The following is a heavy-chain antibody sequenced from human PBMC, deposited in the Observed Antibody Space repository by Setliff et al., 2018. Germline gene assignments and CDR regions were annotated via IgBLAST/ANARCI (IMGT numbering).Heavy chain of an antibody. CDR2: IYPGYSDT. J-gene: IGHJ5*02. V-gene: IGHV5-51*01. CDR3: ARHPYYYGSGTYLDNNNRWFDP. D-gene: IGHD3-10*01. Sequence: PGESLKISCKASGYTFTNHWIAWVRQMPGKGLEWMGIIYPGYSDTRYSPSFQGQIPSSADKSINTAYLQWRSLRDSDTAIYYCARHPYYYGSGTYLDNNNRWFDPWGQGTLVTVSS. CDR1: GYTFTNHW.